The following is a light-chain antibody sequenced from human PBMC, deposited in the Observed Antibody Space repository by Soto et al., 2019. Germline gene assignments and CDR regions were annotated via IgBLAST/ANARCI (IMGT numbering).Light chain of an antibody. CDR1: QSISSK. J-gene: IGKJ5*01. V-gene: IGKV3-15*01. CDR2: GAS. CDR3: QQYNSWTTIT. Sequence: EIVMTQSPATLSVSPGERATLSCRASQSISSKLGWYQQRPGQAPRLLIYGASTRATGIPARFSGSGSGTEFTLTISSLQSEVSAVYYCQQYNSWTTITFGQGTRLEIK.